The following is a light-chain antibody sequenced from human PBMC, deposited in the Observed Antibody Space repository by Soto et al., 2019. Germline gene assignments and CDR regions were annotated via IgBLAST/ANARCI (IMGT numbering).Light chain of an antibody. Sequence: EIVLTQSPGTLSLSPGERATLSCRASQSVSSSYLAWYQQKPGQAPRLLIYGASSRATGIPDRFSGSGSGTDVTITISRLVPEDFVVYYCQQYDSSPLTFGGGTKVEIK. V-gene: IGKV3-20*01. CDR3: QQYDSSPLT. CDR2: GAS. J-gene: IGKJ4*01. CDR1: QSVSSSY.